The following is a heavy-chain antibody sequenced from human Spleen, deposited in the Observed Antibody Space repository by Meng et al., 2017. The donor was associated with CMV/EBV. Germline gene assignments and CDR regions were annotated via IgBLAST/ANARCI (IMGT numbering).Heavy chain of an antibody. CDR1: GFTFGGYC. D-gene: IGHD3-3*01. J-gene: IGHJ5*02. CDR3: VRDLPPYYDFWSGYLDL. V-gene: IGHV3-21*01. CDR2: ISSTSTYI. Sequence: GESLKISCAASGFTFGGYCMNWVRQAPGKGLEWVSSISSTSTYIYYADSVKGRFTISRDNAKNSLYLEMHSLRAEDTAVYYCVRDLPPYYDFWSGYLDLWGQGTLVTVSS.